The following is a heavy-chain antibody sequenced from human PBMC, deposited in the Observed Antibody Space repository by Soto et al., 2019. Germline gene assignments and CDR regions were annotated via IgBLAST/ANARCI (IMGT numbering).Heavy chain of an antibody. J-gene: IGHJ4*02. Sequence: EVQLVESGGGLVQPGGSLRLSCAGSGFTFSNYWMHWVRQAPGKGLEWVSGIDHDCGRDYEDSVRGRFTISRDNAENTLYLQMNSLSPEDTAVYYCVRDSHGDYWGQGNLVTVSS. CDR2: IDHDCGR. CDR1: GFTFSNYW. CDR3: VRDSHGDY. V-gene: IGHV3-74*01.